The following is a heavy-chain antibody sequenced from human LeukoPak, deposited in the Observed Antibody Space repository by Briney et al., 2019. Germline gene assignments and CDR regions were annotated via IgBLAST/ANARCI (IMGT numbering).Heavy chain of an antibody. D-gene: IGHD5-12*01. CDR3: ARSNSGYDLRASLPYYYMDV. CDR2: IYYSGST. CDR1: GGSISSYY. Sequence: SETLSLTCTVSGGSISSYYWSWIRQPPGKGLEWIGYIYYSGSTNYNPSLKSRVTISVDTSKNQFSLKLSSVTAADTAVYYCARSNSGYDLRASLPYYYMDVWGKGTTVTISS. J-gene: IGHJ6*03. V-gene: IGHV4-59*01.